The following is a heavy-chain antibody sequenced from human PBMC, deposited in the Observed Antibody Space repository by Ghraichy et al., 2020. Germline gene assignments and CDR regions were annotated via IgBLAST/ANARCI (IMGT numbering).Heavy chain of an antibody. CDR2: IYHSGST. CDR3: ARDVRGPGLGELSLYSRDPTVRGMDV. J-gene: IGHJ6*02. V-gene: IGHV4-4*02. D-gene: IGHD3-16*02. CDR1: GGSISSSNW. Sequence: SETLSLTCAVSGGSISSSNWWSWVRQPPGKGLEWIGEIYHSGSTNYNPSLKSRVTISVDKSKNQFSLKLSSVTAADTAVYYCARDVRGPGLGELSLYSRDPTVRGMDVWGQGTTVTVSS.